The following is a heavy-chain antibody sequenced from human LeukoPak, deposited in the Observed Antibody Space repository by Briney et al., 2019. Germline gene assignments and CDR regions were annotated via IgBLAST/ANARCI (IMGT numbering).Heavy chain of an antibody. CDR2: ISGSGGRT. V-gene: IGHV3-23*01. D-gene: IGHD6-19*01. J-gene: IGHJ4*02. CDR1: GFIFYNYA. Sequence: GGSLRLSCAASGFIFYNYAMSWVRQAPGKGLEWVSGISGSGGRTYYAESVKGRFTISRDDSTLYLQMNSLRAEDTAVYYCAKRGVQQWLVDWYFDYWGQGTLVTVSS. CDR3: AKRGVQQWLVDWYFDY.